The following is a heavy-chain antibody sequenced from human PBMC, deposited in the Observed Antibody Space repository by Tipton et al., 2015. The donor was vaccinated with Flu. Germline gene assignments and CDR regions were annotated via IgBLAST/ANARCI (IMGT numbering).Heavy chain of an antibody. CDR3: ARHPSRVVTTGTGFDH. CDR1: GFTLSRYW. V-gene: IGHV3-7*01. D-gene: IGHD1-1*01. Sequence: SLRLSCAASGFTLSRYWMHWVRQAPGKGLEWVANINQDGSEKYYVDSVKGRFTISRDNAKNSLYLQMNSLRAEDTAVYYCARHPSRVVTTGTGFDHWGQGALVTVSS. J-gene: IGHJ4*02. CDR2: INQDGSEK.